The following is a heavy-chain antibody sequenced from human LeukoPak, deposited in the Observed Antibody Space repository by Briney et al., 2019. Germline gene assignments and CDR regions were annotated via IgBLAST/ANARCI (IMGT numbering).Heavy chain of an antibody. CDR3: ASGGYSYGPREQNWFDP. CDR1: GYTFTSYG. Sequence: GASVKVSCKASGYTFTSYGISWVRQAPGQGLEWMGWISAYNGNTNYAQKLQGRVTMATDTSTSTAYMELSSLRSEDTAVYYCASGGYSYGPREQNWFDPWGQGTLVTVSS. D-gene: IGHD5-18*01. V-gene: IGHV1-18*01. CDR2: ISAYNGNT. J-gene: IGHJ5*02.